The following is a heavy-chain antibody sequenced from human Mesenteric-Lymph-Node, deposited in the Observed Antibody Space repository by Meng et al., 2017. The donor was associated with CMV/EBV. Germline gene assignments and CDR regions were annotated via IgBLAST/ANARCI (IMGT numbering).Heavy chain of an antibody. J-gene: IGHJ5*01. CDR1: GFSFTSYW. V-gene: IGHV3-74*01. CDR3: ARYLEYRYGYGDS. D-gene: IGHD5-18*01. CDR2: INSDGSSA. Sequence: GGSLRLSCAASGFSFTSYWMHWVRQAPGKGLVWVSRINSDGSSAYYADSVKGRFTISRDNAKNTVYLQMHSLRAEDTAVYSCARYLEYRYGYGDSWGQGTLVTVSS.